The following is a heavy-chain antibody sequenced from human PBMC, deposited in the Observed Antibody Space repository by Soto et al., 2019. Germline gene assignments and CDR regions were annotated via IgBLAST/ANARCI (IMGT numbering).Heavy chain of an antibody. J-gene: IGHJ4*02. D-gene: IGHD2-15*01. Sequence: QVQLVESGGGVVQPGRSLRLSCAASGFTFSSYGMHWVRQAPGKGLEWVAVISYDGSNKYYADSVKGRFTISRDNSKNTLDRQRNSLRAEDTAVYYCAKDRRVVAVAAPFDDWGQGTLVTVSS. CDR1: GFTFSSYG. V-gene: IGHV3-30*18. CDR2: ISYDGSNK. CDR3: AKDRRVVAVAAPFDD.